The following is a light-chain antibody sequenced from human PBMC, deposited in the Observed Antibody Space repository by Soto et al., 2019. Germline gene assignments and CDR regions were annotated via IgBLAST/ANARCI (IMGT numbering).Light chain of an antibody. Sequence: QLVLTQSSSASASLGSSVKLTCTLSSGHSSYIIAWHQQQPGKAPRYLMKLEGSGNYNKGSGVPDRFSGSTSGTDRYLTISNLQSEDEADYYCETWDTSTRVFGGCTQLTVL. CDR3: ETWDTSTRV. CDR1: SGHSSYI. V-gene: IGLV4-60*03. CDR2: LEGSGNY. J-gene: IGLJ2*01.